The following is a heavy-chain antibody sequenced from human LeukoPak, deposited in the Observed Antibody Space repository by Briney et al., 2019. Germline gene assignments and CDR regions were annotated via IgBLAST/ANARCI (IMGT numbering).Heavy chain of an antibody. J-gene: IGHJ4*02. CDR3: AKDDAYLQYAD. Sequence: GGSLRLSCAASGFTFSHHGMNWVRQAPGKGLDWVSGVGPSGARTYYADSVKGRFTVSRDNSKNMVFLQMNSLRAEDTAMYYCAKDDAYLQYADWGQGTLVTVSS. CDR2: VGPSGART. V-gene: IGHV3-23*01. CDR1: GFTFSHHG. D-gene: IGHD5-24*01.